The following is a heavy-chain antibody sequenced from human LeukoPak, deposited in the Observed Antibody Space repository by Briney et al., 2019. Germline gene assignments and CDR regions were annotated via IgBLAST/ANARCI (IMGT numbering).Heavy chain of an antibody. V-gene: IGHV4-59*08. D-gene: IGHD2/OR15-2a*01. CDR2: IYYSGRT. J-gene: IGHJ4*02. Sequence: PSETLSLTCTVSGGSISSDYWTWIRQPPGKGLEWIGHIYYSGRTNYNPSLKSRVTISVDTSKKQFSLQLISVTAADTAVYYCARHLSRGPRYFDYWGQGTLVTVSS. CDR3: ARHLSRGPRYFDY. CDR1: GGSISSDY.